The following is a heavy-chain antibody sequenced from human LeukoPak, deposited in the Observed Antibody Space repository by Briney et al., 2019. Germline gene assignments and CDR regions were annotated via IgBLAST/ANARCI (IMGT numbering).Heavy chain of an antibody. J-gene: IGHJ6*03. CDR2: ITSSGSYI. CDR3: ARDHIAVAGSDYYYMDV. V-gene: IGHV3-21*01. Sequence: GGSLRLSCAASAFSFSNYNMNWVRQAPGKGLEWVSSITSSGSYIYYADSVKGRFTISRDNAKNSLYLQMNSLRAEDTAVYYCARDHIAVAGSDYYYMDVWGKGTTVTVSS. D-gene: IGHD6-19*01. CDR1: AFSFSNYN.